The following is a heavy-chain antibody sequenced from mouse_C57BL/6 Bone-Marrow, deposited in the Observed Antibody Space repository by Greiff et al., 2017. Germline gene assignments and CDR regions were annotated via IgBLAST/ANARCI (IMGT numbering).Heavy chain of an antibody. Sequence: QVQLQQSGAELVRPGTSVKMSCKASGYTFTNYWIGWAKQRPGHGLEWIGDIYPGGGYTNYNEKFKGKAKLTADKSSSTAYMQFSSLTSEDSAIYYCARADQIYYYGSSYDARDYWGQGTSVTVSA. CDR1: GYTFTNYW. CDR3: ARADQIYYYGSSYDARDY. J-gene: IGHJ4*01. D-gene: IGHD1-1*01. CDR2: IYPGGGYT. V-gene: IGHV1-63*01.